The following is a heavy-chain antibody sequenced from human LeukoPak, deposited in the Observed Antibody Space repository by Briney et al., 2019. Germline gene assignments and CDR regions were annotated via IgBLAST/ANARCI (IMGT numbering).Heavy chain of an antibody. CDR2: IKKDESEK. J-gene: IGHJ5*02. D-gene: IGHD3-22*01. V-gene: IGHV3-7*01. CDR3: ARPKWMYYSSGYDNGWWFAP. CDR1: GFTFTDYW. Sequence: PGGSLRLSWAVSGFTFTDYWIRWVRQAPGKGLEWVANIKKDESEKYYVDSVKDRFTISRDNAKNSLYLQMNSLIAGDTAFYYCARPKWMYYSSGYDNGWWFAPWGQGTMVTVSS.